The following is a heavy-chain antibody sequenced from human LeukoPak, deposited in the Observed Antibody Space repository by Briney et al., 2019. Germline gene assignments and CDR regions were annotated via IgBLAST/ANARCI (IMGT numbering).Heavy chain of an antibody. J-gene: IGHJ4*02. CDR3: AKSGYSSGWYYFDY. CDR2: ISGSGGST. Sequence: GGSLRLSCAASGFTFSSFWMTWVRQAPGKGLEWVSAISGSGGSTYYADSVKGRFTISRDNPKYTLHLQMNSLRAEDTAVYYCAKSGYSSGWYYFDYWGQGTLVTVSS. V-gene: IGHV3-23*01. D-gene: IGHD6-19*01. CDR1: GFTFSSFW.